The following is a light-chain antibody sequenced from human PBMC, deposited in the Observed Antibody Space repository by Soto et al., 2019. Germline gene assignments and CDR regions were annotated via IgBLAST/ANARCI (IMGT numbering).Light chain of an antibody. V-gene: IGKV4-1*01. J-gene: IGKJ4*01. CDR3: QQYFITPLT. Sequence: DIVMTQSPDSLAVSLGERATINCKSSQSVLYSSNNKNYLAWYQQKPGQPPKLLIYWASTRESGVPDRFSGSGSGTDFTLTISSLQAEDVAAYYCQQYFITPLTFGGGTKVEIK. CDR1: QSVLYSSNNKNY. CDR2: WAS.